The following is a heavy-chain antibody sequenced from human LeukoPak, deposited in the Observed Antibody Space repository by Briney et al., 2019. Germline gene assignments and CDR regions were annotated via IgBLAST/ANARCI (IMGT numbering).Heavy chain of an antibody. J-gene: IGHJ4*02. CDR2: IYYSGST. Sequence: SETLSLTCTVSGGSISSYYWGWIRQPPGKGLEWIGYIYYSGSTNYNPSLKSQVTISVDTSKNQFSLKLSSVTAADTAVYYCARGPPPDFDYWGRGTLVTVSS. V-gene: IGHV4-59*12. CDR3: ARGPPPDFDY. CDR1: GGSISSYY.